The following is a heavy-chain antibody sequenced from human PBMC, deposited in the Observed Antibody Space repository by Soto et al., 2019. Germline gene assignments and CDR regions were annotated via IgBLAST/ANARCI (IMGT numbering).Heavy chain of an antibody. CDR3: ARDLGGQQLVPPYGMDV. V-gene: IGHV1-18*01. CDR1: GYTFTSYG. J-gene: IGHJ6*02. CDR2: ISAYNGNT. D-gene: IGHD6-13*01. Sequence: QVQLVQSGAEVKKPGASVKVSCKASGYTFTSYGISWVRQAPGQGLEWMGWISAYNGNTNYAQKLQGRVTMTTDTFTSTAYMGRRRLRSDDTAGYYCARDLGGQQLVPPYGMDVWGQGTTVTVSS.